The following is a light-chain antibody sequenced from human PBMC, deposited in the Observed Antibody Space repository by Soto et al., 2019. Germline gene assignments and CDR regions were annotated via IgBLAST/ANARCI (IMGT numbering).Light chain of an antibody. Sequence: QSVLTQPPSASGTPGQRVTISCSGSSSNIGSNTANWYQQLPGTAPKLVMYTNNQRPSGVPDRFSGSKSGTSASLAISGLQSEDEADYYCAAWDDRLNGFVFGTGTKLTVL. CDR1: SSNIGSNT. CDR3: AAWDDRLNGFV. J-gene: IGLJ1*01. CDR2: TNN. V-gene: IGLV1-44*01.